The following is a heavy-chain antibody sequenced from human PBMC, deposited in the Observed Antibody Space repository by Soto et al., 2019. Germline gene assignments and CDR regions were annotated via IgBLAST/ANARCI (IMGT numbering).Heavy chain of an antibody. J-gene: IGHJ6*02. D-gene: IGHD2-21*02. CDR2: IIPIFGTA. CDR3: AGPLYCGGDCYSSPTYYYGMDV. CDR1: GGTFSSYA. Sequence: ASVKVSCKASGGTFSSYAISWVRQAPGQGLEWMGGIIPIFGTANYAQKFQGRVTITADESTSTAYMELSSLRSEDTAVYYCAGPLYCGGDCYSSPTYYYGMDVWGQGTTVTVSS. V-gene: IGHV1-69*13.